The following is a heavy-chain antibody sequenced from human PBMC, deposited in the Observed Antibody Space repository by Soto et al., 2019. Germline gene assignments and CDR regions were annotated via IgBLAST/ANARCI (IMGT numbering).Heavy chain of an antibody. Sequence: GGSLRLSCAASGFSFSGFWMHWVRQAPGKGLVWVSRMFTDVSTTYYADSMKGRFTISRDNAKSTLYLQMNSLRDEDTAVYYCVRGNTGYGNFDSWGQGTLVTVSS. CDR1: GFSFSGFW. V-gene: IGHV3-74*01. CDR3: VRGNTGYGNFDS. J-gene: IGHJ4*02. CDR2: MFTDVSTT. D-gene: IGHD5-12*01.